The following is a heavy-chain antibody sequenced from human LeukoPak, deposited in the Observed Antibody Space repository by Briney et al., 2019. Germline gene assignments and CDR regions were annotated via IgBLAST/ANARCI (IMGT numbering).Heavy chain of an antibody. CDR2: ISNSGGST. J-gene: IGHJ4*02. V-gene: IGHV3-23*01. CDR3: AKDSGSKALDY. CDR1: GSPFSSYA. D-gene: IGHD1-26*01. Sequence: PGGSLRLSCAASGSPFSSYAMTWVRQGPGKGLEWVSGISNSGGSTYYADSMRGRFTISRDNSKNTLYLQMNSLRPEDTAVYYCAKDSGSKALDYWGQGTLVTVAS.